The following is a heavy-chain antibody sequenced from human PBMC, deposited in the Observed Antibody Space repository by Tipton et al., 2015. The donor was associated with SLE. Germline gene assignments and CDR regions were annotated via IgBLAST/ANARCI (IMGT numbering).Heavy chain of an antibody. CDR1: GFTFSSYG. D-gene: IGHD3-3*01. V-gene: IGHV4-34*01. Sequence: LRLSCAASGFTFSSYGMSWVRQAPGKGLEWIGEINHSGSTNYNPSLKSRVTISVDTSKNQFSLKLSSVTAADTAVYYCARALAIFGVVTSLDYWGQGTLVTVSS. CDR3: ARALAIFGVVTSLDY. J-gene: IGHJ4*02. CDR2: INHSGST.